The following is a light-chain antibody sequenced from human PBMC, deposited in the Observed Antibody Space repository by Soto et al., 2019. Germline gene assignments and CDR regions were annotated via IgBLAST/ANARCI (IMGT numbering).Light chain of an antibody. CDR1: QSVSRSY. J-gene: IGKJ1*01. CDR3: QQYGCLRTWT. Sequence: EIVLTQSPGTLSLSPGERATLSCRASQSVSRSYLAWYQQKPGQAPRLLIYGASSRATGIPDRFSGSGSGTDFTLTISRLEPEDFAVYYCQQYGCLRTWTFGQGTKVDIK. V-gene: IGKV3-20*01. CDR2: GAS.